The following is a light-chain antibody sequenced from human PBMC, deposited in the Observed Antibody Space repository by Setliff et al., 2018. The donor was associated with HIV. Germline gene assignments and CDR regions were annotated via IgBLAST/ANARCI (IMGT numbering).Light chain of an antibody. CDR2: DNS. CDR1: SSNIGASYA. J-gene: IGLJ1*01. V-gene: IGLV1-40*01. Sequence: QSALTQPPSVSGVPGQRVTVSCTGTSSNIGASYAVHWYQQFPGAAPKLVIYDNSNQPSGVPDRFSGSKSGTSASLVIAGLQPEDEADYYCQSYDTSLSGYVFGTGTKVTV. CDR3: QSYDTSLSGYV.